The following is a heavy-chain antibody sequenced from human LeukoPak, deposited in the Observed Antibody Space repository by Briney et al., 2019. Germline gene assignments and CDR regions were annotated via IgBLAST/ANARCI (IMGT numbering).Heavy chain of an antibody. V-gene: IGHV3-48*03. CDR3: AREYSSVFDY. D-gene: IGHD4-11*01. J-gene: IGHJ4*02. CDR1: GFTFSSYE. CDR2: ISSSVSSI. Sequence: TGGSLRLSCAASGFTFSSYEMNWVRQAPGKGLEWVSYISSSVSSISYADSVKGRFTISRDNTKNSLYLQMNSLRAEDTAVYYCAREYSSVFDYWGQGTLVTVSS.